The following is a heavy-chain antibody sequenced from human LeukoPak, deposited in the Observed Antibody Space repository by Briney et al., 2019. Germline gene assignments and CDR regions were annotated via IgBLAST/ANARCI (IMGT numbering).Heavy chain of an antibody. Sequence: PGGSLRLSCLTSGFDFRGSYMSWVRQTPGKRLEHVANINPTGSGKFYVDSVRGRFTIYRDNTRDSLYLQMNSLRAEDTAVYYCARDLWAGNDYWGRGTLVTVSS. CDR1: GFDFRGSY. J-gene: IGHJ4*02. D-gene: IGHD1-1*01. CDR2: INPTGSGK. V-gene: IGHV3-7*03. CDR3: ARDLWAGNDY.